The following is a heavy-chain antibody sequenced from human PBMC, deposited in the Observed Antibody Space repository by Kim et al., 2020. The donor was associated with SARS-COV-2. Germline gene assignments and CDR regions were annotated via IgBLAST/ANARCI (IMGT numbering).Heavy chain of an antibody. D-gene: IGHD2-21*02. CDR1: GFTFSSYA. V-gene: IGHV3-23*01. CDR2: ISGSGDRT. J-gene: IGHJ4*02. Sequence: GGSLRLSCAASGFTFSSYAMNWVRQAPGKGLEWVSSISGSGDRTYYGDSVKGRFTISRDNSKNSLYLQVNSLRVEDTAVYYCVRRMYRLFCGGDCNSIDDYWGQGTLVTVSS. CDR3: VRRMYRLFCGGDCNSIDDY.